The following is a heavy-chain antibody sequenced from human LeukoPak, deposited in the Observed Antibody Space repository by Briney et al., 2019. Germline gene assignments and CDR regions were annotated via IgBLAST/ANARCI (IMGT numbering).Heavy chain of an antibody. D-gene: IGHD6-13*01. CDR3: ARVPGSLVLGY. CDR1: GYTFTSYY. Sequence: GASVKVSCKASGYTFTSYYMHWVRQAPGQGLEWMGIINPSGGSTSYAQKFQGRVTMTRDMSTSTVYMELSSLRSEDTAVYYCARVPGSLVLGYWGQGTLVTVSS. J-gene: IGHJ4*02. V-gene: IGHV1-46*01. CDR2: INPSGGST.